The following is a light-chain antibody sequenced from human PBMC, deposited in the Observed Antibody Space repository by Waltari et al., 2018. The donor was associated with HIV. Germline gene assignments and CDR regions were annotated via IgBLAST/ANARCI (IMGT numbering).Light chain of an antibody. J-gene: IGLJ1*01. CDR2: EVS. CDR1: SSDVGAYNY. V-gene: IGLV2-14*01. Sequence: QSALTQPASVSGSPGQSITISCTGTSSDVGAYNYVSWYQQHPGKAPKFMIYEVSNRPSGVSKRFSGSKSGNTASLTISGLQAEDEADYYCSSYTSTSTGVFGTGTKVTVL. CDR3: SSYTSTSTGV.